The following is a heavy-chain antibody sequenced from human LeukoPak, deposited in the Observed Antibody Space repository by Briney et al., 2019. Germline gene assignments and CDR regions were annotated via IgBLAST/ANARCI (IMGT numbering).Heavy chain of an antibody. CDR1: GGSISSSSYY. Sequence: KPSETLSLTCTVSGGSISSSSYYWGWIRQPPGKGLEWIGTIYYSGTTYYSPSLQSRVAISIDTSKTQFSLKVNSVTAADTALYYCARHFPHMDYTGRSQGWFDPWGQGTLVTVSS. D-gene: IGHD3-16*01. V-gene: IGHV4-39*01. J-gene: IGHJ5*02. CDR3: ARHFPHMDYTGRSQGWFDP. CDR2: IYYSGTT.